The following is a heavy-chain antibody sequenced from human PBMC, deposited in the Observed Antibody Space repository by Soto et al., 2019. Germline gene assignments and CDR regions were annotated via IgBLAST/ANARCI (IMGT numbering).Heavy chain of an antibody. D-gene: IGHD2-2*01. V-gene: IGHV3-33*01. CDR2: IWYDGSNK. Sequence: GGSLRLSCVASGFTFSSYGMHWVRQAPGKGLEWVAVIWYDGSNKYYADSVKGRFTISRDNSKNTLYLQMNSLRAEDTAVYYCARGPGSVGYCSSTSCRPYYYYYYMDVWGKGTTVTVSS. CDR1: GFTFSSYG. J-gene: IGHJ6*03. CDR3: ARGPGSVGYCSSTSCRPYYYYYYMDV.